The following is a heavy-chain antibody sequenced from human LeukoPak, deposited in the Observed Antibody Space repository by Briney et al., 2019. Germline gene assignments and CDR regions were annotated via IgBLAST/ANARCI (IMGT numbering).Heavy chain of an antibody. V-gene: IGHV4-59*01. D-gene: IGHD3-3*01. CDR1: GGSISSYY. CDR2: IYYSGST. J-gene: IGHJ4*02. Sequence: SETLSLTCTASGGSISSYYWSWIRQPPGKGLEWIGYIYYSGSTNYNPSLKSRVTISVDTSKNQFSLKLSSVTAADTAVYYCARDRDPKYDFWSGYVTEWVYWGQGTLVTVSS. CDR3: ARDRDPKYDFWSGYVTEWVY.